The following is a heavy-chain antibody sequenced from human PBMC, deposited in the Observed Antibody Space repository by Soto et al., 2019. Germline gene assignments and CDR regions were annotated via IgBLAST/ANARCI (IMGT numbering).Heavy chain of an antibody. V-gene: IGHV1-18*04. Sequence: QVQLVQSGAEVKKPGASVKVSCQASGYSFSNNGISWVRQAPGQGFEWMGWINGDNGNTNYAQKFQGRVTMTTDTSTSTAYMELWSLRSDDTAVYYSAKDLFYGDYGTDFWAQGTLVTVSS. J-gene: IGHJ4*02. D-gene: IGHD4-17*01. CDR1: GYSFSNNG. CDR3: AKDLFYGDYGTDF. CDR2: INGDNGNT.